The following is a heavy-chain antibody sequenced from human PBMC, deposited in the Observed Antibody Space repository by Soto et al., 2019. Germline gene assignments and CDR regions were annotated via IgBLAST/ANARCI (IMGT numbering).Heavy chain of an antibody. V-gene: IGHV2-26*01. CDR2: IFSNDDK. D-gene: IGHD3-10*01. CDR3: ARRVRDFVIPKAWCDP. CDR1: GLSLSNARMG. J-gene: IGHJ5*02. Sequence: QVTLKESGPVLVKPTETLTLTCTVSGLSLSNARMGVSWIRQPPGKALEWLAHIFSNDDKSYSTSLKTRLSITTDTTKSQVVFTMTNMGPVDTATYYCARRVRDFVIPKAWCDPWGQGTLVTVSS.